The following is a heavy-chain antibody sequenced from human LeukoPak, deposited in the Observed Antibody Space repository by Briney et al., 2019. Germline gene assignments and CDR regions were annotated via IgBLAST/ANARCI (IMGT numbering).Heavy chain of an antibody. CDR1: GGTFSSYA. CDR2: IIPIFGTA. V-gene: IGHV1-69*05. Sequence: ASVKVSCKASGGTFSSYAISWVGQAPGQGLEWMGRIIPIFGTANYAQKFQGRVTITTDESTSTAYMELSSLRSEDTAVYYCARDAGFDIVVVVAATPDQWFDPWGQGTLVTVSS. J-gene: IGHJ5*02. CDR3: ARDAGFDIVVVVAATPDQWFDP. D-gene: IGHD2-15*01.